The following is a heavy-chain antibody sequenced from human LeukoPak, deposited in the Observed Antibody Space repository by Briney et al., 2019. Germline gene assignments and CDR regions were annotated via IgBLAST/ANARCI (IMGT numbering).Heavy chain of an antibody. Sequence: SVTLSLTCTVSGCSVSSGRYYWSWIRQPPWKGLEWIGYIYYSGSTNYNPSLKSRVTISVDTSKNQFSLKLSSVTAADTAVYYCARGGGSGWLDAFDIWGQGTMVTVSS. CDR3: ARGGGSGWLDAFDI. J-gene: IGHJ3*02. V-gene: IGHV4-61*01. CDR2: IYYSGST. CDR1: GCSVSSGRYY. D-gene: IGHD6-19*01.